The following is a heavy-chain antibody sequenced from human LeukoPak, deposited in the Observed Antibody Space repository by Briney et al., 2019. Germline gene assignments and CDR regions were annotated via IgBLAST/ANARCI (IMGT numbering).Heavy chain of an antibody. CDR2: IYYSGST. CDR3: ARDGQGMELLDY. CDR1: GGSISSYY. D-gene: IGHD1-7*01. Sequence: PSETLSLTCTVSGGSISSYYWSWIRQPPGKGLEWIGYIYYSGSTNYNPSLKSRVTISVDTSKNQFSLKLSSVTAADTAVYYCARDGQGMELLDYWGQGTLVTVSS. J-gene: IGHJ4*02. V-gene: IGHV4-59*01.